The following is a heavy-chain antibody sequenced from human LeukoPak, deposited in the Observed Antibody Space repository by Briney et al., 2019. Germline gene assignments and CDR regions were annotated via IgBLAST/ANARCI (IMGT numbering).Heavy chain of an antibody. Sequence: SQTLSLTCAVSGGSISSGGYSWSWIRQPPGKGLEWIGYIYYSGITNYNPSLKSRVTISVDTSKSQFSLKLSSVNAADTAVYYCARAAILGKSWYFDYWGQGILVTVSS. J-gene: IGHJ4*02. CDR1: GGSISSGGYS. D-gene: IGHD7-27*01. CDR2: IYYSGIT. V-gene: IGHV4-30-4*07. CDR3: ARAAILGKSWYFDY.